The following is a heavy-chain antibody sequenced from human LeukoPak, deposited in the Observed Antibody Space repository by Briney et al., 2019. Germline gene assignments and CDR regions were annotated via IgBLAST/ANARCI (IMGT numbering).Heavy chain of an antibody. D-gene: IGHD3-3*01. CDR3: AKLLSDFWSYADY. V-gene: IGHV3-23*01. CDR1: GFRLRDFV. CDR2: ISGSGGST. Sequence: PGGSLRLSCEASGFRLRDFVMHWVRQAPGKGLEWVSGISGSGGSTYHADSVKGRFTISRDNSKNTLYLQMNSLRAEDTAVYYCAKLLSDFWSYADYWGQGTLVTVSS. J-gene: IGHJ4*02.